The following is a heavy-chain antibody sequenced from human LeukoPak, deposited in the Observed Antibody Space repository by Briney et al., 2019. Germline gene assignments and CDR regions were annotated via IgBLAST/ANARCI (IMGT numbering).Heavy chain of an antibody. V-gene: IGHV3-66*01. CDR1: GFTVSSNY. CDR3: ARSNNGGWGYCDY. D-gene: IGHD3-16*01. CDR2: IYSGGST. Sequence: GGSLRLSCAASGFTVSSNYMSWVRQAPGRGLEWVSVIYSGGSTYYADSVKGRFTISRDNSKNTLFLQMNSLRAGDTAVYYCARSNNGGWGYCDYWGQGSLVTVSS. J-gene: IGHJ4*02.